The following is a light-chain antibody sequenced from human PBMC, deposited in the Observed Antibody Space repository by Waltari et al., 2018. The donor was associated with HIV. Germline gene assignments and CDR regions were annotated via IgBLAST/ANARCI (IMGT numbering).Light chain of an antibody. Sequence: QPVLTQSPSASGTPGPRVTTSCSGRSSHIEHDKASWYQQFPGAAPKLLIYKDTQRPSGVPDRFTGSKSGTSASLAIGGLRSEDEADYYCVGWDSRLRGYVFGTGTKVTVL. V-gene: IGLV1-47*01. CDR1: SSHIEHDK. CDR3: VGWDSRLRGYV. J-gene: IGLJ1*01. CDR2: KDT.